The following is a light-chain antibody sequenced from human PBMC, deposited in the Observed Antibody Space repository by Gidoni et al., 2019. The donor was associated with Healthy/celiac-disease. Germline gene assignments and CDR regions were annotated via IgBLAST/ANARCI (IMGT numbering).Light chain of an antibody. Sequence: DIQKTQSPSSLSASVGDRVTITCRASQSISSYLNWYQQKPGKAPKLLIYAASSLQSGVPSRFSGSGSGTDFTLTISSLQPEDFATYYCQQSYSTLLTFGGGTKVEIK. V-gene: IGKV1-39*01. CDR1: QSISSY. CDR2: AAS. CDR3: QQSYSTLLT. J-gene: IGKJ4*01.